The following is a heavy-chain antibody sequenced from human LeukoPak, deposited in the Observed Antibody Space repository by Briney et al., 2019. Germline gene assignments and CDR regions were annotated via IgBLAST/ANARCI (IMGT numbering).Heavy chain of an antibody. D-gene: IGHD4-17*01. V-gene: IGHV4-30-4*01. J-gene: IGHJ4*02. Sequence: SETLSLTCTVSGGSISSGGYYWSWIRQPPGEGLEWIGYIYYSGSTYYHPSLKSRVTISLDTSKNQFSLKLSSVTAADTAVYYCARVTTVTTSFHFDYWGQGTLVSVSS. CDR2: IYYSGST. CDR1: GGSISSGGYY. CDR3: ARVTTVTTSFHFDY.